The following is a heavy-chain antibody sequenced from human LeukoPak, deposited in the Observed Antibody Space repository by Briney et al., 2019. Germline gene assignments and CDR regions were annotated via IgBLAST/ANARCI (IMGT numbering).Heavy chain of an antibody. CDR2: LSGSGVTP. CDR3: AKDRRYDSSGFDY. CDR1: GFTFSSYA. V-gene: IGHV3-23*01. Sequence: GGSLRLSCAASGFTFSSYAMSWVRQAPGKGLEWVSALSGSGVTPYFADSVKGRFTISRDNSKNMLYLQMNSLRAEDTAVYYCAKDRRYDSSGFDYWGQGTLVTVSS. D-gene: IGHD3-22*01. J-gene: IGHJ4*02.